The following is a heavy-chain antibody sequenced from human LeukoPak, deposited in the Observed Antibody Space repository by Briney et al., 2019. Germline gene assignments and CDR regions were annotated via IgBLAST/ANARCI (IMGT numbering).Heavy chain of an antibody. V-gene: IGHV1-2*02. CDR2: INPNSGGT. CDR3: ARTTGSSGYYPTDY. CDR1: GYTFTGYY. D-gene: IGHD3-22*01. Sequence: ASVKVSCKASGYTFTGYYMHWVRQAPGHGLAWMGWINPNSGGTNYAQKFQGRVTMTRDTSISTAHMELSRLRSDDTAVYYCARTTGSSGYYPTDYWGQGTLVTVSS. J-gene: IGHJ4*02.